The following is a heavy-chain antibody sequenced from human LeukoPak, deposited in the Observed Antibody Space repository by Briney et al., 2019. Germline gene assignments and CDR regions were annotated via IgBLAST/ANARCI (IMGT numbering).Heavy chain of an antibody. J-gene: IGHJ3*02. Sequence: GGSLRLSCAASGFTFSSYEMNWVRQAPGKGLEWVSYISSSGSSIYYADSVKGRFTISRGNAKNSLYLQMNSLRAEDTAVYYCARGGGYNNDAFDIWGQGTMVTVSS. CDR1: GFTFSSYE. V-gene: IGHV3-48*03. CDR2: ISSSGSSI. D-gene: IGHD5-24*01. CDR3: ARGGGYNNDAFDI.